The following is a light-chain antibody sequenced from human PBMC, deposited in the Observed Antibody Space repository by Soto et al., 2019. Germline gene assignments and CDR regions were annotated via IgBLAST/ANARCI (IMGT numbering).Light chain of an antibody. CDR1: QDIINY. CDR2: DAS. J-gene: IGKJ5*01. Sequence: DIQMTQSPSSLSASVGDRVTITCQASQDIINYLNWYQQKPGKAPKLLIYDASNLETGVPSRFSGSGSGTYFTFTITSLQPEDIATYYCQQYKHLITFGQGTRLESK. CDR3: QQYKHLIT. V-gene: IGKV1-33*01.